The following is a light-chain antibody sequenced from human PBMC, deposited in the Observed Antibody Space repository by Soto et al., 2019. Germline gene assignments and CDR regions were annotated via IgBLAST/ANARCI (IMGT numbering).Light chain of an antibody. CDR1: QRVSSNY. J-gene: IGKJ1*01. CDR3: QQYGSSRWT. Sequence: VWTQSARTRALSRKRVATRCCRASQRVSSNYLAWYQQKPVQAPRLLVYGASSGATGIPDRFSGSGSGTDFSLTISRLEPEDFAVYYCQQYGSSRWTFGQGTQGGYQ. CDR2: GAS. V-gene: IGKV3-20*01.